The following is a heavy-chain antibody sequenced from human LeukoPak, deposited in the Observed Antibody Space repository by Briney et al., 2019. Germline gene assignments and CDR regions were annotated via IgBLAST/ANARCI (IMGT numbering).Heavy chain of an antibody. J-gene: IGHJ5*02. Sequence: SETLSLTCAVYGGSFSGYYWSWIRQPPGKGLEWIGEINHSGSTNYNPSLKSRVTISVDTSKNQFSLKLSSVTAADTAVYYCARLRGSGRKKPYIWFDPWGQGTLVTVSS. CDR2: INHSGST. V-gene: IGHV4-34*01. CDR3: ARLRGSGRKKPYIWFDP. D-gene: IGHD3-10*01. CDR1: GGSFSGYY.